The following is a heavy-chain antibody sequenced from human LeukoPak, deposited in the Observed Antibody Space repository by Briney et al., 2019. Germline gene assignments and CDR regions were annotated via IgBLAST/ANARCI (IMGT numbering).Heavy chain of an antibody. Sequence: GASVKVSCKASGYTFTGYYMHWVRQAPGQGLEWMGWINPNSGGTNYAQKFQGRVTMTRDTSISTAYMERSRLRSDDTAVYYCARDLGPKYYDFWSGYLVYWGQGTLVTVSS. J-gene: IGHJ4*02. CDR2: INPNSGGT. D-gene: IGHD3-3*01. CDR3: ARDLGPKYYDFWSGYLVY. CDR1: GYTFTGYY. V-gene: IGHV1-2*02.